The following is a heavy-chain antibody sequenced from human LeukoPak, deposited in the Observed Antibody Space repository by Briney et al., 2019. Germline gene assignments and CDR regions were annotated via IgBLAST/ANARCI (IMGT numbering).Heavy chain of an antibody. V-gene: IGHV3-66*01. CDR3: AGGPSGYHNT. Sequence: GGSLRLSCAASEFTVSVNYMSWVRQAPGKGLEWVSFIYSGGGTYYADSVKGRFTISRDSSKNILHLQMNTLRAEDTAIYYCAGGPSGYHNTGGQGTLVTVSS. J-gene: IGHJ1*01. CDR1: EFTVSVNY. D-gene: IGHD5-12*01. CDR2: IYSGGGT.